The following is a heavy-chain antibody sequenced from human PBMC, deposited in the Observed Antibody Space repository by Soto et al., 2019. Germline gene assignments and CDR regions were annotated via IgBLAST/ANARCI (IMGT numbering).Heavy chain of an antibody. CDR3: ARGPKAAAGTGDY. CDR2: INHSGST. D-gene: IGHD6-13*01. J-gene: IGHJ4*02. CDR1: GGSFSGYY. V-gene: IGHV4-34*01. Sequence: SETLSLTCAVYGGSFSGYYWSWIRQPPGKGLEWIGEINHSGSTNYNPSLKSRVTISVDTSKNQFSLKLSSVTAADTAVYYCARGPKAAAGTGDYWGQGTLVTVSS.